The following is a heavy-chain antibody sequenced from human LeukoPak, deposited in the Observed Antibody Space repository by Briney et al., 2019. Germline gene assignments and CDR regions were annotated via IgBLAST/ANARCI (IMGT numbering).Heavy chain of an antibody. D-gene: IGHD1-20*01. CDR2: ISSSSRSI. CDR1: GFTFSSYT. Sequence: GGSLRLSCAASGFTFSSYTMNWVRQAPGEGLEWVSSISSSSRSIFYADSVRGRFTTSRDNAKNSLSLQMNSLRAEDTAVYYCARTHGTLTGTGFDYWGQGTLVTVSS. V-gene: IGHV3-21*01. J-gene: IGHJ4*02. CDR3: ARTHGTLTGTGFDY.